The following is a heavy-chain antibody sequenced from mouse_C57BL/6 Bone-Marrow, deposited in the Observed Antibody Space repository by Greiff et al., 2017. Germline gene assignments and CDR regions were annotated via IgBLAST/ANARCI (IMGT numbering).Heavy chain of an antibody. CDR1: GFTFSDYY. Sequence: EVHLVESGGGLVQPGGSLKLSCAASGFTFSDYYMYWVRQTPEKRLEWVAYISNGGGSTYYPDTVKGRFTISRDNAKNTLYLQMSRLKSEDTAMYYCARHEMGFGWFAYWGQGTLVTVSA. CDR2: ISNGGGST. J-gene: IGHJ3*01. D-gene: IGHD2-3*01. V-gene: IGHV5-12*01. CDR3: ARHEMGFGWFAY.